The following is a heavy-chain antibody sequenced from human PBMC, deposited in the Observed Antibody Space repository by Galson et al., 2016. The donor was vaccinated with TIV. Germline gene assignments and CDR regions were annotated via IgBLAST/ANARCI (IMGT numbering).Heavy chain of an antibody. CDR2: INPDSGAT. D-gene: IGHD3-3*01. CDR1: GYIFNNYS. CDR3: ARGVRRFLEWSDYWYCVL. J-gene: IGHJ2*01. V-gene: IGHV1-2*02. Sequence: SVKVSCKASGYIFNNYSMHWVRQAPGQGLEWMGWINPDSGATNYAQRFQGRVTMTGDKSNSTAYMELSRLRSDDTAVYYCARGVRRFLEWSDYWYCVLGGGRTLVTVSS.